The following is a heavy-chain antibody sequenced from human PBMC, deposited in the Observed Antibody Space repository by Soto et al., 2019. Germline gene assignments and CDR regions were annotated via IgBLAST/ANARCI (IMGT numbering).Heavy chain of an antibody. Sequence: GGSLRLSCAASGFTFSSYAMSWVRQAPGKGLEWVSAISGSGGSTYYADSVKGRFTISRDNSKNTLYLQMNSLRAEDTAVYYCATRFSQNDNDYYYYYGMDVWGQGTTVTVSS. V-gene: IGHV3-23*01. D-gene: IGHD3-3*01. CDR1: GFTFSSYA. CDR2: ISGSGGST. J-gene: IGHJ6*02. CDR3: ATRFSQNDNDYYYYYGMDV.